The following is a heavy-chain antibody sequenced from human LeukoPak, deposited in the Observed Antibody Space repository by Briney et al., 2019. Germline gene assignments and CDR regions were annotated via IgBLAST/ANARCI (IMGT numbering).Heavy chain of an antibody. CDR2: IKEDGSQK. D-gene: IGHD1-26*01. Sequence: GGSLRLSCAASGFTFSRFWMSWVRQAPGKGLEWVANIKEDGSQKYYVDSVKGRFTISRDNAKNSLYPQMNSLRAEDTSVYYCAKDGGSTGWFDPWGQGTLVTVSS. CDR1: GFTFSRFW. J-gene: IGHJ5*02. CDR3: AKDGGSTGWFDP. V-gene: IGHV3-7*01.